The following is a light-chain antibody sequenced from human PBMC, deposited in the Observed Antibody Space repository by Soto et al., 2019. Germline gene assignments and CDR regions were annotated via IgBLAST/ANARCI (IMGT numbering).Light chain of an antibody. CDR3: QQSYTTLFT. V-gene: IGKV1-5*01. CDR2: DAS. Sequence: DIQMTQSPATLSASVGDSVTITCRASQSISHWLAWYQQKPGKAPKFLIYDASSLESGVPSRFSGSGSGTEFTLTISNLQPEDFATYYCQQSYTTLFTFXPGTKVDIK. CDR1: QSISHW. J-gene: IGKJ3*01.